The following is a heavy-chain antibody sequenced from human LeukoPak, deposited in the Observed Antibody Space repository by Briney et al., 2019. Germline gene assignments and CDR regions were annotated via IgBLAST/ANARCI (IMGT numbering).Heavy chain of an antibody. Sequence: PGRSLRLSCAASGFTFSSYGMHWVRQAPGKGLEWVAVISYDGSNKYYAVSVKGRFTISRDNSKNTLYLQMNSLRAEDTAVYYCAKDQRYSSSPRYYYYYGMDVWGQGTTVTVSS. J-gene: IGHJ6*02. CDR3: AKDQRYSSSPRYYYYYGMDV. CDR1: GFTFSSYG. V-gene: IGHV3-30*18. CDR2: ISYDGSNK. D-gene: IGHD6-6*01.